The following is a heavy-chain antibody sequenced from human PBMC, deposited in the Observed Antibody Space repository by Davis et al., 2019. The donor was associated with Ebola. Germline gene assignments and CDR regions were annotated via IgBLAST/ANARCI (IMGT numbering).Heavy chain of an antibody. D-gene: IGHD3-22*01. V-gene: IGHV4-4*02. CDR1: GGSFSSNSW. J-gene: IGHJ4*02. CDR3: AGENYDATSGYVEY. Sequence: MPSETLSLTCAVYGGSFSSNSWWSWVRQPPGKGLEWIGEVYQTGGTNYNPSLKSRVSISIDKSKNQFSLKLSSVTAADTAVYYCAGENYDATSGYVEYWGQGVLVTVSS. CDR2: VYQTGGT.